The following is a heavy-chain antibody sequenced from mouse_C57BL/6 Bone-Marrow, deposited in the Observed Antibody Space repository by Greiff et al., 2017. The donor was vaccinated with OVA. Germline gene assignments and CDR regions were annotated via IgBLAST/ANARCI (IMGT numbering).Heavy chain of an antibody. CDR1: GYTFTNYW. CDR3: ARTGTFYFDY. V-gene: IGHV1-63*01. CDR2: IYPGGGYT. Sequence: QVHVKQSGAELVRPGTSVKMSCKASGYTFTNYWIGWAKQRPGHGLEWIGDIYPGGGYTNYNEKFKGKATLTADKSSSTAYMQFSSLTSDDSAIYYCARTGTFYFDYWGQGTTLTVSS. D-gene: IGHD4-1*01. J-gene: IGHJ2*01.